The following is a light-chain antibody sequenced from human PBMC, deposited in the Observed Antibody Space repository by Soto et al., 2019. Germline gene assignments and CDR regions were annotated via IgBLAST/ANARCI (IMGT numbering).Light chain of an antibody. J-gene: IGLJ1*01. CDR1: SSDVGTYNL. CDR3: YSYAGGDTYYV. CDR2: EVS. Sequence: QSALTQPASVSGSPGQSITISCTGTSSDVGTYNLVSWYQQHPGKAPKLMIYEVSKRPSGVSSRFSGSKSGNTASLTISGLQAEDEADYYCYSYAGGDTYYVFGTGTKLTVL. V-gene: IGLV2-23*02.